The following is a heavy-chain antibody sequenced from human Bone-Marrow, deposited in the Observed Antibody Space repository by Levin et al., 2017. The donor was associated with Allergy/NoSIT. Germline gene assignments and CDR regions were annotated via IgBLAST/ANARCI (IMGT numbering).Heavy chain of an antibody. Sequence: SQTLSLTCAVYGGSFSEHYWTWIRQPPGKGLEWIGEINHSGSTNQNPSLKGRLFISVDTSKNQFSLRLSSVTAADTAVYYCGRLARGRMGQWVVFKDSWGQGTLVSVSA. V-gene: IGHV4-34*01. CDR3: GRLARGRMGQWVVFKDS. D-gene: IGHD6-19*01. CDR2: INHSGST. CDR1: GGSFSEHY. J-gene: IGHJ4*02.